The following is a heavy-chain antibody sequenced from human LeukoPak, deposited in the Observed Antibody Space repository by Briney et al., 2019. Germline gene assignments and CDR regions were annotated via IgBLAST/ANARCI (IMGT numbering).Heavy chain of an antibody. CDR1: GYTFTGYY. J-gene: IGHJ6*02. Sequence: GASVKVSCKASGYTFTGYYIQWVRQAPGQGLEWMGWINPNNGGTNYAQKFQGSVTMTRDTSINTAYMEVSRLRSDDTAVYYCARDHCSSAGCYEDYYYGVDVWGQGTTVTVSS. CDR3: ARDHCSSAGCYEDYYYGVDV. V-gene: IGHV1-2*04. D-gene: IGHD2-15*01. CDR2: INPNNGGT.